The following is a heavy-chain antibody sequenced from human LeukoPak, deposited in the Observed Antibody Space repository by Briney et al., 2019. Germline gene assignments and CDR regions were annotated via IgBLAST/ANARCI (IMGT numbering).Heavy chain of an antibody. D-gene: IGHD5-12*01. V-gene: IGHV3-30-3*01. Sequence: PGGSLRLSCAASGFTFTSYSMSWVRQAPGKGLEWVAVISYDGSNKYYADSVKGRFTISRDNSKNTLYLQMNSLRAEDTAVYYCAIPGYSGYHPPDYWGQGTLVTVSS. CDR2: ISYDGSNK. CDR1: GFTFTSYS. J-gene: IGHJ4*02. CDR3: AIPGYSGYHPPDY.